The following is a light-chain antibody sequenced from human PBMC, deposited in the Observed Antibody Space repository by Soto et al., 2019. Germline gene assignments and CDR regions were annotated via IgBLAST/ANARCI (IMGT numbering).Light chain of an antibody. J-gene: IGKJ5*01. CDR2: GAS. CDR3: QQYGNSPIT. V-gene: IGKV3-15*01. Sequence: IVMTQSPATLSVSPGKTATLSCRASQSVSSNLAWYQQKPGQAPRLLIYGASTRATGIPARFSGSGYGTDFNLTISRLETEDFAVYYCQQYGNSPITFGQGTRLEIK. CDR1: QSVSSN.